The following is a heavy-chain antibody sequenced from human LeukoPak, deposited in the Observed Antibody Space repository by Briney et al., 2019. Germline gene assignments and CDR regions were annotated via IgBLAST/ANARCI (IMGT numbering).Heavy chain of an antibody. V-gene: IGHV4-4*09. CDR1: GGSISSYY. CDR2: IYTSGST. D-gene: IGHD3-22*01. J-gene: IGHJ3*02. CDR3: ARHVLLDSSGQGDAFDI. Sequence: SETLSLACTVSGGSISSYYWSWIRQPPGKGLEWIGYIYTSGSTNYNPSLKSRVTISVDTAKNQFSLKLSSVTAADTAVYYCARHVLLDSSGQGDAFDIWGQGTMVTVSS.